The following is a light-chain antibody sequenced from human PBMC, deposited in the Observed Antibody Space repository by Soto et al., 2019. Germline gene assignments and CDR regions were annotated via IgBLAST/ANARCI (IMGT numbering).Light chain of an antibody. CDR2: VAS. J-gene: IGKJ1*01. CDR1: QYISTY. CDR3: QQYNSYSWT. Sequence: DIQMTQSPSSLSASVGDSLTITCRASQYISTYLNWYQQKPGKAPKLLIYVASNLQSGVPSRFSGGGSGTEFTLTISSLQPDDFATYYCQQYNSYSWTFGQGTKVDIK. V-gene: IGKV1-5*01.